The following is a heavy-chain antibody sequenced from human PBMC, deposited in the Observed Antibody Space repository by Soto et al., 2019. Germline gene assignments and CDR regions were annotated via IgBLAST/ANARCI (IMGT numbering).Heavy chain of an antibody. V-gene: IGHV5-51*01. CDR1: GYTFDSYW. CDR3: ARLSNYDSSGSSEGLDY. CDR2: IYPGDSDT. J-gene: IGHJ4*02. D-gene: IGHD3-22*01. Sequence: GESLKISCIGSGYTFDSYWIAWVRQMPGKGLEWMGVIYPGDSDTRYSPSFQGQVTISADKSISTAYLHWSSLRASDTAMYYCARLSNYDSSGSSEGLDYWGPGALVTVSS.